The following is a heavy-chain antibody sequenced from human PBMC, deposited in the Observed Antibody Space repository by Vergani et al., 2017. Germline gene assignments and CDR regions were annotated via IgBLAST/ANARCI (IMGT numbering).Heavy chain of an antibody. CDR1: GFTFSSYS. CDR2: ISSSSSYI. Sequence: EVQLVESGGGLVKPGGSLRLSCAASGFTFSSYSMNWVRQAPGKGLEWVSSISSSSSYIYYADSVKGRFTISRDNAKNSLYLQMNSLRAEDTAVYYCARDGGGGDIVVVVAATFDYWGQGTLVTVSS. J-gene: IGHJ4*02. V-gene: IGHV3-21*01. D-gene: IGHD2-15*01. CDR3: ARDGGGGDIVVVVAATFDY.